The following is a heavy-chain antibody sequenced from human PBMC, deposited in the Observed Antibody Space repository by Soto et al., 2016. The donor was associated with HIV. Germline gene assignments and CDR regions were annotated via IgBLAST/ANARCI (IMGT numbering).Heavy chain of an antibody. V-gene: IGHV3-48*01. J-gene: IGHJ4*02. D-gene: IGHD1-26*01. CDR1: GFTFSTYR. Sequence: EVQLVESGGGLVQPGGSLRVSCAASGFTFSTYRMNWVRQAPGKGLEWVAFITSSGSAIYYADSVKGRFNISRDNAKNLLYLQMNSLRAEDTAVYYCAGEVGATRLEYWGQGTLVTVSS. CDR2: ITSSGSAI. CDR3: AGEVGATRLEY.